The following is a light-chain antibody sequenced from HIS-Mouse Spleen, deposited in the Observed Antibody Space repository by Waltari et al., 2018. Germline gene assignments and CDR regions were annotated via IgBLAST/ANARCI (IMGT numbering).Light chain of an antibody. CDR1: SSDVGGYNY. V-gene: IGLV2-11*01. J-gene: IGLJ1*01. Sequence: QSALTQPRSVSGSPGQSVTISCTGTSSDVGGYNYVSWYQQHPGKAPKLMIYDVSKRTSGVPVRLSGSKSGKKASLTISGLQAEDEADYYCCSYAGSSTYVFGTGTKVTVL. CDR3: CSYAGSSTYV. CDR2: DVS.